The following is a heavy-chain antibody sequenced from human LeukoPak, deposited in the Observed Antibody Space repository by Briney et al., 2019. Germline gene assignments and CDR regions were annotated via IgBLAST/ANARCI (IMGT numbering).Heavy chain of an antibody. D-gene: IGHD6-6*01. J-gene: IGHJ4*02. CDR1: RLTFSSYA. Sequence: PGRSLRLSCAASRLTFSSYAMHWVRQAPGKGLEWVAVISYDGSNKYYADSVKGRFPISRDNSKNTLYLQMNSLRAEDTAVYYCARAYSSSSGDYWGQGTLVTVSS. CDR2: ISYDGSNK. V-gene: IGHV3-30*01. CDR3: ARAYSSSSGDY.